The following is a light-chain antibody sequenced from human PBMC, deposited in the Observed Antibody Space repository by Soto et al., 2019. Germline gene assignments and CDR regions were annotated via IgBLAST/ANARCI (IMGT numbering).Light chain of an antibody. J-gene: IGLJ7*01. Sequence: QSVLTQSASVSGSTGQSITISCTGTSSDVGGYNYGSWYQQHPGKFPKLIIYDISNRLSWVSTRFSGSKSGNTASLTISGLQAEDEADYSCSSYTSTNSWVFGGGTQLTVL. CDR1: SSDVGGYNY. CDR2: DIS. CDR3: SSYTSTNSWV. V-gene: IGLV2-14*01.